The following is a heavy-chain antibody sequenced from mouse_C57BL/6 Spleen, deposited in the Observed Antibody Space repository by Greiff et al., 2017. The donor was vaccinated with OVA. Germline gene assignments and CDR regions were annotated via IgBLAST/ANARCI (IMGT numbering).Heavy chain of an antibody. CDR1: VYTFPSYT. J-gene: IGHJ2*01. V-gene: IGHV1-4*01. CDR3: ARSEPFDY. Sequence: QVQLQQSGAELARPGASVKMSCKASVYTFPSYTMHWVKQRPGQGLEWIGYINPSSGYTKYNQKFKDKATLTADKSSSTAYMQLSSLTSEDSAVYYCARSEPFDYWGQGTTLTVSS. CDR2: INPSSGYT.